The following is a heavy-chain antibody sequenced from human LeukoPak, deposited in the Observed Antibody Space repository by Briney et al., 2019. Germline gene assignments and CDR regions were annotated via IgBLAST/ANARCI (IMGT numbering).Heavy chain of an antibody. D-gene: IGHD3-3*01. J-gene: IGHJ4*02. Sequence: GGSLRLSCAASGFTFSSYGMHWVRQAPGKGLEWVAFIRYDGSEKYYADSVKGRFTISRDNSKNTLYLQMNSLRADDTAVYYCARDLKYYDFWSGYYTDYWGQGTLVTVSS. CDR2: IRYDGSEK. CDR3: ARDLKYYDFWSGYYTDY. V-gene: IGHV3-30*02. CDR1: GFTFSSYG.